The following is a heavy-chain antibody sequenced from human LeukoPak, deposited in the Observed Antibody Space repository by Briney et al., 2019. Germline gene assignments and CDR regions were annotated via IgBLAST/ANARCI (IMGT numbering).Heavy chain of an antibody. Sequence: SETLSLTCTVSGGSISSYYWSWIRQPPGKGLEWIGYIYYSGSTNYNPSLKSRVTISVDTSKNQFSLKLSSVTAADTAVYYCARGGYDYVWGSYRVPYYFDYWGQGTLVTVSS. V-gene: IGHV4-59*01. CDR2: IYYSGST. D-gene: IGHD3-16*02. J-gene: IGHJ4*02. CDR1: GGSISSYY. CDR3: ARGGYDYVWGSYRVPYYFDY.